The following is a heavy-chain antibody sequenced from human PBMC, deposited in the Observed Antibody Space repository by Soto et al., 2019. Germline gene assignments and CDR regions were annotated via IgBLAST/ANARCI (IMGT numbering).Heavy chain of an antibody. CDR3: ASFSIAATDPYGMDV. CDR1: GYTFTSYG. Sequence: QVQLVQSGAEVKKPGASVKVSCKASGYTFTSYGISWVRQAPGQGLEWMGWISAYNGNTNYTQKLQGRVTMTTDTSTSTAYMELRSLRSDDTAVYYCASFSIAATDPYGMDVWGQGTTVTVSS. CDR2: ISAYNGNT. D-gene: IGHD6-13*01. J-gene: IGHJ6*02. V-gene: IGHV1-18*01.